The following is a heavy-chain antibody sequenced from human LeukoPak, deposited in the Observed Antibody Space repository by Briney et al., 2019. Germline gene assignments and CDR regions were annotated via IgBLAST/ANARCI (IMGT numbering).Heavy chain of an antibody. Sequence: SETLSLTCTVSGGSITNYYWSWIRQPPGKGLEWIGYIYPNGGANYNPSRSTNYNPSLKSRVTMSLDTSKNQLSLELSSVTAADTAVYYCATGSGDLDHWGQGTLVTVSS. V-gene: IGHV4-59*12. CDR3: ATGSGDLDH. CDR1: GGSITNYY. CDR2: IYPNGGANYNPSRST. D-gene: IGHD3-10*01. J-gene: IGHJ4*02.